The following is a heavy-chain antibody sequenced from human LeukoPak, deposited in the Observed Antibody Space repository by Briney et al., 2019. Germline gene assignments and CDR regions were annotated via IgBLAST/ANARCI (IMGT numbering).Heavy chain of an antibody. D-gene: IGHD6-6*01. CDR3: ARLGMTYSSSSGSNYYMDV. J-gene: IGHJ6*03. CDR1: GYSFTSYW. Sequence: GESLKISCKGSGYSFTSYWIGWVRQMPGKGLEWMGIIYPGDSDTRYSPSFQGQVTISADKSISTAYLQWSSLKASDTAMYYCARLGMTYSSSSGSNYYMDVWGKGTTVTVSS. V-gene: IGHV5-51*01. CDR2: IYPGDSDT.